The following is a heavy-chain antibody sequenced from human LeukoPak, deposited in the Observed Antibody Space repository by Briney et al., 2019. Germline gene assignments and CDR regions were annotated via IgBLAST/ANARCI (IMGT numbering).Heavy chain of an antibody. Sequence: PGGSLRLSCAASGFTFSDYYMSWIRLAPGKGLEWVSYISSSGSTIYYADSVKGRFTISRDNAKNSLYLQMNSLRAEDTAVYYCARDLMTTVTKNWFDPWGQGTLVTVSS. D-gene: IGHD4-11*01. V-gene: IGHV3-11*04. J-gene: IGHJ5*02. CDR1: GFTFSDYY. CDR2: ISSSGSTI. CDR3: ARDLMTTVTKNWFDP.